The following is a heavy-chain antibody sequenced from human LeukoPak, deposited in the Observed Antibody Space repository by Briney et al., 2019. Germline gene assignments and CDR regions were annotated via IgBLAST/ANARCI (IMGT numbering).Heavy chain of an antibody. V-gene: IGHV3-30-3*01. Sequence: GRSLRLSCAASGFTFSSYATHWVRQAPGKGLEWVAVISYDGSNKYYADSVKGRFTISRDNSKNTLYLQMNSLRAEDTAVYYCARASGSYWAGIGYWGQGTLVTVSS. CDR3: ARASGSYWAGIGY. D-gene: IGHD1-26*01. CDR2: ISYDGSNK. J-gene: IGHJ4*02. CDR1: GFTFSSYA.